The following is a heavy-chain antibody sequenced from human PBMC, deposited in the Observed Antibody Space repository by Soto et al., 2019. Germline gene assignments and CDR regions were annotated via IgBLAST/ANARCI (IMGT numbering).Heavy chain of an antibody. V-gene: IGHV1-69*13. CDR1: GGTFSSYA. CDR3: ARREYYDSSGYYYDFDY. J-gene: IGHJ4*02. D-gene: IGHD3-22*01. Sequence: SVKVSCKASGGTFSSYAISWVRQAPGQGLEWMGGIIPIFGTANYAQKFQGRVTITADESTSTAYMELSSLRSEDTAVYYCARREYYDSSGYYYDFDYWGQGTLVTVSS. CDR2: IIPIFGTA.